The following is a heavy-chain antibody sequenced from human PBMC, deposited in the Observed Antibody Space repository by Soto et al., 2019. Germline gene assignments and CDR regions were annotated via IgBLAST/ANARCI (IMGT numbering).Heavy chain of an antibody. V-gene: IGHV3-48*02. J-gene: IGHJ4*02. CDR1: GFTFSSYN. CDR2: ISGSGSTI. D-gene: IGHD4-4*01. CDR3: ARSKYIDY. Sequence: GGSLRLSCIVSGFTFSSYNMNWVRQAPGKGLEWVTYISGSGSTIYYADSVKGRFTISRDNVKNSLYLQMNSLRDEDTAVYYCARSKYIDYWRQGTLVTVS.